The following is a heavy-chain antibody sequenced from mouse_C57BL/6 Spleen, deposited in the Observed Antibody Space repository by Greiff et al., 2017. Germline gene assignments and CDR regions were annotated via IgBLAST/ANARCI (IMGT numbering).Heavy chain of an antibody. CDR3: ARSHYYSSSPHWYFDV. J-gene: IGHJ1*03. Sequence: QVQLKQSGPELVKPGASVKLSCKASGYTFTSYDINWVKQRPGQGLEWIGWIYPRDGSTKYNEKFKGKATLTVDTSSSTAYMELHSLTSEDSAVYFCARSHYYSSSPHWYFDVWGTGTTVTVSS. D-gene: IGHD1-1*01. CDR1: GYTFTSYD. CDR2: IYPRDGST. V-gene: IGHV1-85*01.